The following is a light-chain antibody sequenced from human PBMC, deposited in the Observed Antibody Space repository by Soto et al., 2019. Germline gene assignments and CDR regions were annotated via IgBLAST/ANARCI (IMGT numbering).Light chain of an antibody. CDR3: SSYAGSNRFAV. Sequence: QSALTQPPSASGSPGQSVTISCTGTSSDVGAYNYVAWYQQHPGKAPKLMIYEVLKRPSGGPDRCSGSNYGNTASLTVSGLQADDEADDYCSSYAGSNRFAVFGGGTKVTVL. CDR1: SSDVGAYNY. V-gene: IGLV2-8*01. J-gene: IGLJ2*01. CDR2: EVL.